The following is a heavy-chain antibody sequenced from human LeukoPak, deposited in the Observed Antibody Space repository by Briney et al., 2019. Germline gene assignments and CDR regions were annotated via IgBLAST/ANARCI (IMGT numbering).Heavy chain of an antibody. Sequence: GGSLRLSCAASGFTFSVYNMNWVRQAPGKGLEWVSSIRSSTSYIYYADSVKGRFTISRDNAKNSLYLQMNSLRAEDTAVYYCARAGYSSGWYPSEYFQYWGQGTLVTVSS. CDR2: IRSSTSYI. CDR3: ARAGYSSGWYPSEYFQY. V-gene: IGHV3-21*01. CDR1: GFTFSVYN. D-gene: IGHD6-19*01. J-gene: IGHJ1*01.